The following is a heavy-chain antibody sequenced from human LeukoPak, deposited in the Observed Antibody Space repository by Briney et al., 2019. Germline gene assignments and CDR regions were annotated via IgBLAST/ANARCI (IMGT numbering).Heavy chain of an antibody. V-gene: IGHV3-30*18. D-gene: IGHD6-6*01. CDR3: AKVAARGYYYYYMVV. CDR1: GFTFSSSG. CDR2: TSYDGSNT. J-gene: IGHJ6*03. Sequence: GGPRRLSCAASGFTFSSSGMHWVRKAPGKGLKWVAVTSYDGSNTYYADSVKGRFTISRDNSKNTLYLQMNSLRAEDTAVYYCAKVAARGYYYYYMVVWGKEATVTASS.